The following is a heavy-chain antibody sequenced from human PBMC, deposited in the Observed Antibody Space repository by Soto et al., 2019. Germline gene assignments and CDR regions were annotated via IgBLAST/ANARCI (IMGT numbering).Heavy chain of an antibody. Sequence: SETLSLTCTVSGGSMSSRSYYWGWIRRPPGKGLEWIGSIYYSGSTYYNPSLKSRITMSVDTSKNQFSLKLSSVTAADTAVYYCAKLLGGVTEAIDYFDYWGQGTLVTVSS. D-gene: IGHD2-15*01. CDR2: IYYSGST. CDR3: AKLLGGVTEAIDYFDY. J-gene: IGHJ4*02. V-gene: IGHV4-39*01. CDR1: GGSMSSRSYY.